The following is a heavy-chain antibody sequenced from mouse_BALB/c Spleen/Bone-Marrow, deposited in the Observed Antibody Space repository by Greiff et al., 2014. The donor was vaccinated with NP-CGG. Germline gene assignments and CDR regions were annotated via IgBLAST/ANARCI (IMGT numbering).Heavy chain of an antibody. J-gene: IGHJ2*01. CDR2: IDPYYGGT. Sequence: EVQLQQSGPELEKPGASVKISCKASGYSFTDSNMHWVKQSNGKNLEWIGNIDPYYGGTSYSQKFKGKATLTVDKSSSTAYMQLRSLTSEDSAVYYCAKKDYGSSSFDYWGQGTTLTVSS. CDR3: AKKDYGSSSFDY. V-gene: IGHV1-39*01. D-gene: IGHD1-1*01. CDR1: GYSFTDSN.